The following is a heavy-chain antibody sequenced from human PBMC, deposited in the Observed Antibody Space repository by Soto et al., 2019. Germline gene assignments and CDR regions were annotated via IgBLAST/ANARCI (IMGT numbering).Heavy chain of an antibody. Sequence: PGESLKISCKGSGYSFTSYWIGWVRQMPGKGLEWMGIIYPGDSDIRYSPSFQGQVTISVDKSISTAYLQWSSLRASDTAMYYCARRSDNFWFDPWGQGILVTVSS. CDR1: GYSFTSYW. CDR2: IYPGDSDI. V-gene: IGHV5-51*01. CDR3: ARRSDNFWFDP. J-gene: IGHJ5*02. D-gene: IGHD1-20*01.